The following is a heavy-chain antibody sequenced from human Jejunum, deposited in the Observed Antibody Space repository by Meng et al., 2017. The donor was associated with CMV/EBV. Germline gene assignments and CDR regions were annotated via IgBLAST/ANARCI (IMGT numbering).Heavy chain of an antibody. CDR1: FTGYY. D-gene: IGHD2-2*01. J-gene: IGHJ5*02. CDR2: IKLDNGST. CDR3: ARDPGCDDPSCYGIGWDL. V-gene: IGHV1-2*02. Sequence: FTGYYMHWLRQAPGQGLEWMGWIKLDNGSTDYAQKFKGRVTLTRDTSINTAYMELNMLRHDDTAVYYCARDPGCDDPSCYGIGWDLWGQGTLVTVSS.